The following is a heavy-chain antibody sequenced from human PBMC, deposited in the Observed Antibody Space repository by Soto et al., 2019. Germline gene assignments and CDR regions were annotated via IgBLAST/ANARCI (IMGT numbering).Heavy chain of an antibody. J-gene: IGHJ4*02. CDR3: ATRYGSGYRAFDY. Sequence: QVQLVQSGAEVKRPGSSVKVSCKASGDTFSFYSINWVRQAPGLGLEWMGRVNPILSMSNYAQRFQGRVTMPADKSTSTAYRELSGLRSEDTAMYYCATRYGSGYRAFDYWGQGALVTVSS. D-gene: IGHD3-10*01. V-gene: IGHV1-69*04. CDR1: GDTFSFYS. CDR2: VNPILSMS.